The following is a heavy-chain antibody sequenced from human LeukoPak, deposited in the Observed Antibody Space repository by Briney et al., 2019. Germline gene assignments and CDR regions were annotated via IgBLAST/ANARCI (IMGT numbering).Heavy chain of an antibody. CDR1: GGSISSSNW. CDR2: IYWDDDK. Sequence: TLSLTCAVSGGSISSSNWWSWVRQPPGKALEWLALIYWDDDKRYSPSLKSRLTITKDTSKNQVVLTMTNMDPVDTATYYCAHLIAAADAEYFHHWGQGTLVTVSS. J-gene: IGHJ1*01. D-gene: IGHD6-13*01. CDR3: AHLIAAADAEYFHH. V-gene: IGHV2-5*08.